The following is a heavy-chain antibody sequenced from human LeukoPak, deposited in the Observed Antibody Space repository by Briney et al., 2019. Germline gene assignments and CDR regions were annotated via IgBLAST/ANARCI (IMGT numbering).Heavy chain of an antibody. CDR1: GGTFSSYA. CDR2: IITIFGTA. J-gene: IGHJ5*02. V-gene: IGHV1-69*05. CDR3: ARLTTSMVRGVILDP. Sequence: GASVKVSCKASGGTFSSYAISWVRQAPGQGLEWMGGIITIFGTANYAQKFQGRVTITTDESTSTAYMELSSLRSEDTAVYYCARLTTSMVRGVILDPWGQGTLVTVSS. D-gene: IGHD3-10*01.